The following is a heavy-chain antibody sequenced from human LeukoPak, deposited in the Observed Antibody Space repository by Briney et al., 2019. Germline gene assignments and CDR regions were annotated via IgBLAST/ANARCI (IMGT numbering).Heavy chain of an antibody. CDR3: ARPFGGYSYGYFYY. J-gene: IGHJ4*02. CDR2: IIPILGIA. V-gene: IGHV1-69*04. Sequence: SVKVSCKASGYTFTSYAISWVRQAPGQGLEWMGRIIPILGIANYAQKFQGRVTITADKSTSTAYMELSSLRSEDTAVYYCARPFGGYSYGYFYYWGQGTLVTVSS. D-gene: IGHD5-18*01. CDR1: GYTFTSYA.